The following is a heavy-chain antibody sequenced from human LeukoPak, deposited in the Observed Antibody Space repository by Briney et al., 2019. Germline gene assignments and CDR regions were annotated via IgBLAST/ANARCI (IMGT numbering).Heavy chain of an antibody. D-gene: IGHD3-10*01. CDR2: ISSGTSTT. V-gene: IGHV3-48*02. CDR3: ARGRGLTLSHHYFDY. Sequence: GGSLRLSCAASGFTFSPLGMNWVRQAPGRGLEWVSYISSGTSTTYYADSVKGRFTISRDNAKNSLYLQMNSLRDEDTAVYYCARGRGLTLSHHYFDYWGQGTLVTVSS. CDR1: GFTFSPLG. J-gene: IGHJ4*02.